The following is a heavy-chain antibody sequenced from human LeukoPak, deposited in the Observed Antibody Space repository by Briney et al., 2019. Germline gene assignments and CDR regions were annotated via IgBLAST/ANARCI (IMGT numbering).Heavy chain of an antibody. J-gene: IGHJ4*02. V-gene: IGHV4-4*02. Sequence: ASETLSLTCAVSGGSISSSNWWTWVRPPPGKGLEWIGEIYYSGRAKYNSSLKSRVTISVDTSKNQFSLKLSSVTAADTAVYYCARGWNHFDYCGQGTLVTVSS. CDR1: GGSISSSNW. CDR3: ARGWNHFDY. D-gene: IGHD1-1*01. CDR2: IYYSGRA.